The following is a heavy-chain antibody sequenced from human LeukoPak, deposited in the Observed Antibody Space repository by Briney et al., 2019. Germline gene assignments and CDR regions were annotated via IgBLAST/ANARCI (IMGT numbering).Heavy chain of an antibody. D-gene: IGHD6-19*01. J-gene: IGHJ5*02. Sequence: ASVKVSCKASGGTFSSYAISWVRQAPGQGLEWVGGIIPVFGTANYAQKFQGRVTITADESTSTAYMELSSLRSEDTAVYYCASAPGPSGWYIFDPWGQGTLVTVSS. CDR1: GGTFSSYA. CDR3: ASAPGPSGWYIFDP. CDR2: IIPVFGTA. V-gene: IGHV1-69*13.